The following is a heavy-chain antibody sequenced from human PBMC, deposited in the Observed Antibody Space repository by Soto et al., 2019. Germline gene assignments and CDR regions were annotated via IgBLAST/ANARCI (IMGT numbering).Heavy chain of an antibody. J-gene: IGHJ5*02. Sequence: SETLSLTCSVSGDSISTVDYFWAWIRQPPGQALEYIGYIYKSATTYYNPSFESRVAISLDTSKSQFSLNVTSVTAADTAVYFCARGRYCLTGRCFPNWFDTWGQGTLVTVSS. CDR1: GDSISTVDYF. CDR3: ARGRYCLTGRCFPNWFDT. CDR2: IYKSATT. D-gene: IGHD2-15*01. V-gene: IGHV4-30-4*01.